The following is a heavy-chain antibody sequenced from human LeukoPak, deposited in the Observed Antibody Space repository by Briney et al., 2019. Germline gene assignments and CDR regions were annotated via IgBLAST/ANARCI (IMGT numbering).Heavy chain of an antibody. CDR3: AREGAASWFDP. CDR1: GYTFTNYA. J-gene: IGHJ5*02. CDR2: INTGNGNT. V-gene: IGHV1-3*04. Sequence: ASVKVSCKASGYTFTNYAIHWVRQAPGQRLEWMGWINTGNGNTKYSQKFQGRVTITRDTSASTAYMELSSLSSEDTAVYYCAREGAASWFDPWGQGTLVTVSS. D-gene: IGHD1-26*01.